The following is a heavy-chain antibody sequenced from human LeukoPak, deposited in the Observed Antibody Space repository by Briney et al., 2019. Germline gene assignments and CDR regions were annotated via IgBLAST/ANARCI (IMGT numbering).Heavy chain of an antibody. V-gene: IGHV4-39*01. J-gene: IGHJ4*02. D-gene: IGHD5-18*01. CDR1: GGSISSSSYY. CDR2: IYYSGST. Sequence: SETLSLTCTVSGGSISSSSYYWGWIRQPPGKGLEWIGSIYYSGSTYYNPSLKSRVTISVDTSKNQFSLKLSSVTAADTAVYYCARVVDSYGYYYFDYWGQGTLVTVSS. CDR3: ARVVDSYGYYYFDY.